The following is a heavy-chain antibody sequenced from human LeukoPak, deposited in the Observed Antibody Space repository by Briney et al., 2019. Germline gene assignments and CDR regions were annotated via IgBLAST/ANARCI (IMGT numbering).Heavy chain of an antibody. CDR2: IYSGGST. CDR1: GFTVSSIY. D-gene: IGHD2-15*01. J-gene: IGHJ3*02. Sequence: GGSLRLSCAASGFTVSSIYMSWVRQAPGKGLEWVSVIYSGGSTYYADSVKGRFTISRDNSKNTLYLQMNSLRAEDTAVYYCASQVVVAATVAFDIWGQGTMVTVSS. V-gene: IGHV3-53*01. CDR3: ASQVVVAATVAFDI.